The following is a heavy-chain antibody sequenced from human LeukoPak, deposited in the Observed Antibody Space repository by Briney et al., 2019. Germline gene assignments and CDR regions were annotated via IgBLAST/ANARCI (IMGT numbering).Heavy chain of an antibody. J-gene: IGHJ5*02. D-gene: IGHD3-9*01. V-gene: IGHV4-38-2*02. CDR1: GYSISSGYY. CDR2: ICHSGST. Sequence: PSETLSLTCTVSGYSISSGYYWGWIRQPPGKGLEWIGSICHSGSTYYNPSLKSRVTISVDTSKNQFSLKLSSVTAADTAVYYCARGILTGYLNWFDPWGQGTLVTVSS. CDR3: ARGILTGYLNWFDP.